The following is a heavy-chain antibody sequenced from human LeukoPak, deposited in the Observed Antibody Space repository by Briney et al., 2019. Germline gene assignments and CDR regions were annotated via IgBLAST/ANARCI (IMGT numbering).Heavy chain of an antibody. CDR3: ARETMITFGGVIVPRYFDY. CDR1: GGSISSYY. V-gene: IGHV4-59*01. J-gene: IGHJ4*02. Sequence: KASETLSLTCTVSGGSISSYYWSWIRQPPGKGLEWIGYIYYSGSTNYYPSLKSRVTISVDTSKNQFSLKLSSVTAADTAVYYCARETMITFGGVIVPRYFDYWGQGTLVTVSS. CDR2: IYYSGST. D-gene: IGHD3-16*02.